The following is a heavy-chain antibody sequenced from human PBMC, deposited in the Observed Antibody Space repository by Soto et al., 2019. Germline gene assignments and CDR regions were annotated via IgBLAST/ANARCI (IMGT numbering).Heavy chain of an antibody. V-gene: IGHV3-7*01. CDR3: RGGPGWGFDH. CDR1: GFTFSNYW. J-gene: IGHJ4*02. Sequence: EVQLVESGGDLVQPGGSLRLSCTGSGFTFSNYWMNWVRRAPGKGLEWVANIKQDGSAKYYVDSVKGRFTISRDNARNAVDLQLNSLRADDTAVYYCRGGPGWGFDHWGQGTLVTVSS. CDR2: IKQDGSAK. D-gene: IGHD3-10*01.